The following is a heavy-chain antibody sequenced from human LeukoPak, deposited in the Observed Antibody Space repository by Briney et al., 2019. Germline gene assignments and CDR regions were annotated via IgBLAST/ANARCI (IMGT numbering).Heavy chain of an antibody. CDR2: IFSSGST. V-gene: IGHV4-61*02. CDR3: ARTAFSSGWYGFDY. D-gene: IGHD6-19*01. J-gene: IGHJ4*02. Sequence: SQTLSLTCTVSGDSLSSGNYSWSWIRQPAGNGLEWIGRIFSSGSTNYNPSLMSRVTISVDTSKNQFSLKLSSVTAADTALYYCARTAFSSGWYGFDYWGQGTLVTVSS. CDR1: GDSLSSGNYS.